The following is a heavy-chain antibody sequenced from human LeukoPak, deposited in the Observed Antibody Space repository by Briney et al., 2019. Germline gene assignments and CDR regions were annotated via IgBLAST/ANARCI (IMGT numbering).Heavy chain of an antibody. CDR2: INHSGST. CDR3: ARGWLQGPFDY. V-gene: IGHV4-39*07. D-gene: IGHD5-24*01. J-gene: IGHJ4*02. CDR1: GGSISSGGYY. Sequence: SETLSLTCTVSGGSISSGGYYWSWIRQPPGKGLEWIGEINHSGSTNYNPSLKSRVTISVDTSKNQFSLKLSSVTAADTAVYYCARGWLQGPFDYWGQGTLVTVSS.